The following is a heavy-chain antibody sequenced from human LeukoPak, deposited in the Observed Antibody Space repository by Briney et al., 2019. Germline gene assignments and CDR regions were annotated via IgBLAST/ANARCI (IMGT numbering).Heavy chain of an antibody. J-gene: IGHJ4*02. Sequence: GGSLRLFCAASGFTFSSYAMSWVRQAPGKGLEWVSAISGSGGSTYYADSVKGRFTISRDKSKNTLYLQMNSLRAENTAVYYCAKALNYDFRSGGYWGQGTLVTVSS. V-gene: IGHV3-23*01. CDR1: GFTFSSYA. CDR3: AKALNYDFRSGGY. D-gene: IGHD3-3*01. CDR2: ISGSGGST.